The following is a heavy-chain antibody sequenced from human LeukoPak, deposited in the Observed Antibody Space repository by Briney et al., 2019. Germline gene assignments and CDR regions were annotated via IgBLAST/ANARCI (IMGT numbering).Heavy chain of an antibody. CDR2: IYYSGST. D-gene: IGHD3-22*01. V-gene: IGHV4-39*07. CDR3: ASLGYYDSSGEGY. J-gene: IGHJ4*02. CDR1: GGSISSSSYY. Sequence: SETLSLTCTVSGGSISSSSYYWGWIRQPPGKGLEWIGSIYYSGSTYYNPSLKSRVTISVDTSKNQFSLKLSSVTAADTAVYYCASLGYYDSSGEGYWGQGTLVTVSS.